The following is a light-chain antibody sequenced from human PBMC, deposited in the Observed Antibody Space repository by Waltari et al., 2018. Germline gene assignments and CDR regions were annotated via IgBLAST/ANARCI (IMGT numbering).Light chain of an antibody. V-gene: IGLV1-51*02. J-gene: IGLJ3*02. Sequence: QSVLTQPPSVSAAPGQKVTIPCSGSNSNIGHNYVSWYQQLPGKAPKLFISENNKRPSGIPARFSGSKSGTSATLGITGLQTGDEADYYCGTWDSSLGDWVFGGGTKVTVL. CDR2: ENN. CDR3: GTWDSSLGDWV. CDR1: NSNIGHNY.